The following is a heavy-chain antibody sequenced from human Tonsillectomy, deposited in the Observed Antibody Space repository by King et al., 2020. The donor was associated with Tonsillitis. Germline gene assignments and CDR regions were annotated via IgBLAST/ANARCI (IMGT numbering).Heavy chain of an antibody. J-gene: IGHJ3*02. CDR2: IYYSGST. Sequence: MQLQESGPGLVKPSETLSLTCTVSGGSISSSSYYWGWIRQPPGKGLEWIGSIYYSGSTYYNPSLKSRVTISVDTSKNQFSLKLSSVTAADTAVYYCARHVTGGYSYGYVRSGAFDIWGQGTMVTVSS. D-gene: IGHD5-18*01. CDR1: GGSISSSSYY. CDR3: ARHVTGGYSYGYVRSGAFDI. V-gene: IGHV4-39*01.